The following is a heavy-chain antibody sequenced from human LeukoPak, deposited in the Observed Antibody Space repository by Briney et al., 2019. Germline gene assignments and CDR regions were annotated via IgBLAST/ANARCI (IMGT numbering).Heavy chain of an antibody. J-gene: IGHJ4*02. Sequence: GGSLRLSCAASGFTFSTYGMHWVRQAPGKGLEWVAFIWSDGSNKYYADSVKGRFTISRDNSKNTLYLQMNSLRAEDTALYYCAKDHSSNWYGAPTDYWGQGTLVTVSS. V-gene: IGHV3-30*02. CDR1: GFTFSTYG. CDR3: AKDHSSNWYGAPTDY. CDR2: IWSDGSNK. D-gene: IGHD6-13*01.